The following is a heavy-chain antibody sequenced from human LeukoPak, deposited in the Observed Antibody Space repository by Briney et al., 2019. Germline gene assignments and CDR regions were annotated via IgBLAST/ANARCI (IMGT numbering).Heavy chain of an antibody. CDR1: GFTFSSYA. CDR3: ARDKQRYSGTQIGGY. J-gene: IGHJ4*02. D-gene: IGHD1-7*01. Sequence: GGSLRLSCAASGFTFSSYAMHWVRQAPGKGLEWVAVISYDGSNKYYADSVKGRFTISRDNSKNTLYLQMNSLRAEDTAVYYCARDKQRYSGTQIGGYWGQGTLVTVSS. V-gene: IGHV3-30-3*01. CDR2: ISYDGSNK.